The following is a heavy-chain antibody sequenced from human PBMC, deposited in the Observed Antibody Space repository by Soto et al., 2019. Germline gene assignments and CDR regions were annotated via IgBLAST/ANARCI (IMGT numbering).Heavy chain of an antibody. CDR3: ARLPPIGGYDSYYSYGMQV. CDR2: IDPSDSYT. V-gene: IGHV5-10-1*01. Sequence: LGESLKISCKVSGYSFTSYWISWVRQMPGKVLEWMGRIDPSDSYTNYSPSFQGHVTISADKSISTAYLQWSSLKASDTAMYYCARLPPIGGYDSYYSYGMQVWGQGTTGSVSS. CDR1: GYSFTSYW. J-gene: IGHJ6*01. D-gene: IGHD5-12*01.